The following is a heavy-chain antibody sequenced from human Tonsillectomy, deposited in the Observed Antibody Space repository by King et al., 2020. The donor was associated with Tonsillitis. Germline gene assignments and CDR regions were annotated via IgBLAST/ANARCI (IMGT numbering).Heavy chain of an antibody. CDR3: ARPRNPYTVTTDCDY. CDR2: IYPGDSDT. Sequence: VQLVQSGAEVKKPGESLKISCKGSGYGFTNYWIGWVRQLPGKGLEWVGIIYPGDSDTTYSPSFQGQVTISADKSISTAYLQWNSLKASDTGIYYCARPRNPYTVTTDCDYWGQGTLVTVSS. V-gene: IGHV5-51*01. J-gene: IGHJ4*02. CDR1: GYGFTNYW. D-gene: IGHD4-17*01.